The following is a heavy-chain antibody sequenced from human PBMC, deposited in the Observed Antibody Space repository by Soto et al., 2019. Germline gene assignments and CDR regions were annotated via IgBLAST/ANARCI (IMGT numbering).Heavy chain of an antibody. CDR1: RFTFSSYS. D-gene: IGHD5-18*01. Sequence: EVQLVESGGGLVQPGGSLRLSCAASRFTFSSYSMNWVRQAPGKGLEWVSYISSSSSTIYYADSVKGRFTISRDNAKNALYLQMNRLRAEDTAVYYWARDSGYSYGPLDYWGQGTLVTVSS. V-gene: IGHV3-48*01. CDR2: ISSSSSTI. J-gene: IGHJ4*02. CDR3: ARDSGYSYGPLDY.